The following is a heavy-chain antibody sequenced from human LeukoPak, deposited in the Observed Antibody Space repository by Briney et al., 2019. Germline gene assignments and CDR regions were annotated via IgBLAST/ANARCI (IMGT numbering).Heavy chain of an antibody. CDR1: GFTFRIYG. J-gene: IGHJ4*02. V-gene: IGHV3-48*01. CDR2: ISHASDSI. Sequence: GGSLRLSCVASGFTFRIYGMNWVRQAPGKGPEWVSYISHASDSILYADSVKGRFTMSRDNAKKSLYLQMNSLRAEDSAVYYCARATRNGYDYWGQGTLVTVSS. D-gene: IGHD5-24*01. CDR3: ARATRNGYDY.